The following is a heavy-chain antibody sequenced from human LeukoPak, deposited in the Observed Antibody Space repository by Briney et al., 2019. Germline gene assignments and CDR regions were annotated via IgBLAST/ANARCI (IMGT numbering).Heavy chain of an antibody. D-gene: IGHD1-26*01. J-gene: IGHJ3*02. Sequence: GESLKISCKGSGYSFTSYWIGWVRQMPGKGLEWMGIIYPGDSDTRYSPSFQGQVTISADKSISTAYLQWSSLKASDTAMYYCARPFGVLEWEPQMYAFDIWGQGTMVTVSS. CDR2: IYPGDSDT. CDR1: GYSFTSYW. CDR3: ARPFGVLEWEPQMYAFDI. V-gene: IGHV5-51*01.